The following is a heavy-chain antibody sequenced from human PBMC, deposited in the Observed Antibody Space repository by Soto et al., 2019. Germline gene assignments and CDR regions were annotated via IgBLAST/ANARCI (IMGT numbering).Heavy chain of an antibody. J-gene: IGHJ4*02. Sequence: QVQLQESGPGLVKPSETLSLTCTVSGGSISSYYWSWIRQPPGKGLEWIGYIYYSGSTNYNPSLKSRVTISVDTSKNQFSRKLSSVTAADTAVYYCARVTDSTLIDYWGQGTLVTVSS. CDR3: ARVTDSTLIDY. CDR1: GGSISSYY. V-gene: IGHV4-59*01. CDR2: IYYSGST. D-gene: IGHD2-2*01.